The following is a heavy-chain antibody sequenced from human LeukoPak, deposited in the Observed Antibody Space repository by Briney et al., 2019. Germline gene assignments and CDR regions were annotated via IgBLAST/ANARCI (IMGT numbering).Heavy chain of an antibody. CDR2: IKSKTDGRTT. J-gene: IGHJ6*04. CDR3: TTDQAEDSDV. V-gene: IGHV3-15*01. Sequence: KPGGSLRLSCAASGFTFSNAWMSWVRQAPGKGLEWVGRIKSKTDGRTTDYAAPVKGRFTISRDDSKNTLYLQMNSLKTEDTAVYYCTTDQAEDSDVWGKGTTVTVSS. CDR1: GFTFSNAW. D-gene: IGHD2-15*01.